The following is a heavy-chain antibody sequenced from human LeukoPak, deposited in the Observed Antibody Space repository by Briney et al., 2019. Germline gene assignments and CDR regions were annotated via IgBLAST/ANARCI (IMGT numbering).Heavy chain of an antibody. D-gene: IGHD2-15*01. Sequence: SQTLSLTCAISGDSVSINSAAWDWIRQSPSRGLGWLGRTYYRSKWYNDYAVSVKGRITINPDTSKNQFSLQLNSVTPEDMAVYYCAREGYCSGGSCYFDYWGQGTLVTVYS. V-gene: IGHV6-1*01. CDR1: GDSVSINSAA. CDR3: AREGYCSGGSCYFDY. J-gene: IGHJ4*02. CDR2: TYYRSKWYN.